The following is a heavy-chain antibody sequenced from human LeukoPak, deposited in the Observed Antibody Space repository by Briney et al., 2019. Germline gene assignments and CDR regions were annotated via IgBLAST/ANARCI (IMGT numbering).Heavy chain of an antibody. V-gene: IGHV4-59*01. Sequence: SETLSLTCTVSGDSITNYYWYWIRQSPGKGLEWISHIHVSGGTTYNPSLRSRVTISSDAATNQFSLRLSSVTAADTALYYCARRVQMSSASATSNTWLDPWGQGTLVSVSS. CDR2: IHVSGGT. J-gene: IGHJ5*02. D-gene: IGHD3-10*01. CDR3: ARRVQMSSASATSNTWLDP. CDR1: GDSITNYY.